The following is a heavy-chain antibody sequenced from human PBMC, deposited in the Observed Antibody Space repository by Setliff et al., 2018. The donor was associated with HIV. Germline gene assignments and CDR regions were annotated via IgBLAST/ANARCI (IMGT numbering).Heavy chain of an antibody. CDR1: GYTFSRYG. J-gene: IGHJ4*02. D-gene: IGHD3-22*01. Sequence: ASVKVSCKTSGYTFSRYGFSWVRQAPGQGLEWMGWLSAYNLNTNYAQKFQCRVTMITDTSASTGYMELRSLRADDTAVDYWARAYYHGSSCDQGFDYWGQGTLVTVSS. V-gene: IGHV1-18*01. CDR2: LSAYNLNT. CDR3: ARAYYHGSSCDQGFDY.